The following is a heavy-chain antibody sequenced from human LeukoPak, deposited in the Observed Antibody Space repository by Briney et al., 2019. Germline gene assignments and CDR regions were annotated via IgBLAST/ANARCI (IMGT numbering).Heavy chain of an antibody. J-gene: IGHJ4*02. V-gene: IGHV4-59*08. CDR3: ARGGNYFRDY. D-gene: IGHD1-26*01. CDR2: IYYTGST. CDR1: GGSINNYY. Sequence: SETLSLTCTVSGGSINNYYWSWIRQPPGKGLEWIAYIYYTGSTSHNPALKSRVTISVDTSKNQFSLKLSSVTAADTAVYYCARGGNYFRDYWGQGTLVTVYS.